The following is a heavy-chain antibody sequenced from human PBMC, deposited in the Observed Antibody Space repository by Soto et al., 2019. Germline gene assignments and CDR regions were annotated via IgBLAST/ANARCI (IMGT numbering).Heavy chain of an antibody. J-gene: IGHJ6*02. V-gene: IGHV3-30-3*01. CDR2: ISSDGTKK. Sequence: GGSLRLSCVACGFTVNSYALYWVRQAPGKGLEWVAAISSDGTKKYYADSVKGRFTVSRDNGKNSQYLQMDSLRPEDTALYHCASPDPPYCSTSSCFDYGMDVWGQGTMVTVSS. CDR3: ASPDPPYCSTSSCFDYGMDV. CDR1: GFTVNSYA. D-gene: IGHD2-2*01.